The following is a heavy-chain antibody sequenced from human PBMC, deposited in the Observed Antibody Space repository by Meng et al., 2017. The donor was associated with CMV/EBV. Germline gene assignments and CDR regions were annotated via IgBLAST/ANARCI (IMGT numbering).Heavy chain of an antibody. J-gene: IGHJ4*02. D-gene: IGHD6-13*01. V-gene: IGHV4-34*01. CDR1: GGSFSGYY. CDR2: INHSGST. CDR3: ARGGIAAAGPFDY. Sequence: WGACRVKPSGTLSLSCAGYGGSFSGYYWSWIRQPPGKGLEWIGEINHSGSTNYNPSLKSRVTISVDTSKNQFSLKLSSVTAADTAVYYCARGGIAAAGPFDYWGQGTLVTVSS.